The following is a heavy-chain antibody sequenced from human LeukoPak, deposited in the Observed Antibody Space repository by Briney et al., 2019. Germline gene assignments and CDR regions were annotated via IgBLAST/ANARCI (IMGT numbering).Heavy chain of an antibody. J-gene: IGHJ4*02. CDR2: IFQNGST. D-gene: IGHD3-16*02. CDR3: ARGGDYIWGTFRPFDY. Sequence: SQTLSLTCGVSGGSISSGAYSWSWIRQPPGKGLEWIGYIFQNGSTDYSPSLKSRLIISINRSSNQFSLRLSSVTAADTAVYYCARGGDYIWGTFRPFDYWGQGSLVTVSS. V-gene: IGHV4-30-2*01. CDR1: GGSISSGAYS.